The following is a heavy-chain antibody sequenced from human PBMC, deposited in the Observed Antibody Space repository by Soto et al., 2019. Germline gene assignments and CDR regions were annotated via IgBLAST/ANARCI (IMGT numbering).Heavy chain of an antibody. D-gene: IGHD3-10*01. CDR3: AINYYGPSYFDY. CDR1: GYTFTSYW. Sequence: GESLKISCRGSGYTFTSYWIGWVRQMPGKGLECMGIIYPGDSDTRYSPSFQGQVTISANKSISTAYLQWSSLKASDTAMYYCAINYYGPSYFDYWGQGTLVTVSS. J-gene: IGHJ4*02. V-gene: IGHV5-51*01. CDR2: IYPGDSDT.